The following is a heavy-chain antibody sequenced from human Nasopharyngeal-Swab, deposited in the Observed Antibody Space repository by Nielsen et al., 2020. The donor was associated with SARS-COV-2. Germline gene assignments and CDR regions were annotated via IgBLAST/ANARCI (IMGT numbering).Heavy chain of an antibody. Sequence: ASVKVSCKASGYTFTGYYMHWVRQAPGQGLEWMGRINPNSGGTNYAQKFQGRVTMTRDTSISTAYMELSRLRSDDTAVYYCARDRVVVVVAATRQDYYYYGMDVWGQGTTVTVSS. J-gene: IGHJ6*02. CDR1: GYTFTGYY. CDR3: ARDRVVVVVAATRQDYYYYGMDV. D-gene: IGHD2-15*01. V-gene: IGHV1-2*06. CDR2: INPNSGGT.